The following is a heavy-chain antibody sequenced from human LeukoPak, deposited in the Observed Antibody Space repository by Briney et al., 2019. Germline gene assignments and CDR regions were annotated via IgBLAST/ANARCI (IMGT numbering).Heavy chain of an antibody. CDR3: ATRVDSNGFFDY. V-gene: IGHV4-39*07. CDR1: GGSISSSSYY. J-gene: IGHJ4*02. D-gene: IGHD3-22*01. CDR2: IYYSGST. Sequence: PSETLSLTCTVSGGSISSSSYYWGWIRQPPGKGLEWIGSIYYSGSTYYNPSLKSRVTISVDTSKNQFSLKLSSVTAADTAVYYCATRVDSNGFFDYWGQGTLVTVSS.